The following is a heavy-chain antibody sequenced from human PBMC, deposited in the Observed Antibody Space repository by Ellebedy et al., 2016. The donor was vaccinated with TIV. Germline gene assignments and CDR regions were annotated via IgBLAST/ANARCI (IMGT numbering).Heavy chain of an antibody. CDR2: ISSSGSYI. CDR3: TRDGHMEFDY. J-gene: IGHJ4*02. D-gene: IGHD1-1*01. V-gene: IGHV3-21*01. Sequence: GESLKISCAASGFTLSSYTMNWVRQAPGKGLKWVSYISSSGSYIYYADSVKGRFTISRDNAKNLLYLQMNSLRAEDTALYYCTRDGHMEFDYWGQGTLVTVSS. CDR1: GFTLSSYT.